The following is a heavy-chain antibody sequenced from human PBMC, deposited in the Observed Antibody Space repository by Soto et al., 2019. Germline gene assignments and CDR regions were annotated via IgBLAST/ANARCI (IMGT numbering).Heavy chain of an antibody. Sequence: SVKVSCKASGGTFSSYAISWVRQAPGQGLEWMGGIIPIFGTANYAQKFQGRVTITADESTSTAYMELSSLRSDDTAVYYCARLDPFIAVADGYWGQGTLVTVSS. CDR1: GGTFSSYA. V-gene: IGHV1-69*13. CDR2: IIPIFGTA. D-gene: IGHD6-19*01. CDR3: ARLDPFIAVADGY. J-gene: IGHJ4*02.